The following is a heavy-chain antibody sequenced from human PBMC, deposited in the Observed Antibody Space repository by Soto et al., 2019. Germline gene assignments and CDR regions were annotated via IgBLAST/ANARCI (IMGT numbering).Heavy chain of an antibody. CDR2: INPNSGGT. CDR3: ARTTGYPMPPMQV. V-gene: IGHV1-2*02. D-gene: IGHD1-1*01. J-gene: IGHJ6*01. CDR1: GYTFTGYY. Sequence: ASVKVSCKACGYTFTGYYIHWVRQGPGQGLEWMGWINPNSGGTNYAQKFQGRVTMTRDTSISTAYMELSSLRSDDTAVYYCARTTGYPMPPMQVWGQATTVNVS.